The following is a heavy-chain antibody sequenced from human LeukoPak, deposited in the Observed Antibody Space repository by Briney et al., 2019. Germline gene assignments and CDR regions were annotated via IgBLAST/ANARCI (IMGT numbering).Heavy chain of an antibody. J-gene: IGHJ6*03. Sequence: KPSETLSLTCTVSGGSISSSSYYWGWIRQPPGKGLEWIGSIYYSGSTYYNPSLKSRVTISVDTSKNQFSLKLSSVTAADTAVYYCARQGSGRYYGMYYYYMGVWGKGTTVTVSS. CDR1: GGSISSSSYY. D-gene: IGHD3-10*01. CDR2: IYYSGST. CDR3: ARQGSGRYYGMYYYYMGV. V-gene: IGHV4-39*01.